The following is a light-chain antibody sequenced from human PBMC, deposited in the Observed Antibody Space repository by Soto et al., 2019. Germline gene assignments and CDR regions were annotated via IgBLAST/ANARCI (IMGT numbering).Light chain of an antibody. CDR2: STS. CDR1: AGAVTNGNS. Sequence: QALVTQEPSLTVSPGGTVTLTCASSAGAVTNGNSPNWFQQKSGQAPRALIYSTSNKHSWTPARVSGFLLGGKAALTLSDVQPEDEADYYCLLYSDGGQVIFGGGTKLTVL. V-gene: IGLV7-43*01. J-gene: IGLJ2*01. CDR3: LLYSDGGQVI.